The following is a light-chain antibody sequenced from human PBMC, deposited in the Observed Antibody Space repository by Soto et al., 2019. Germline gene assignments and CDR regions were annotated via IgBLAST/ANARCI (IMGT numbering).Light chain of an antibody. V-gene: IGLV2-8*01. Sequence: QSALTQPPSASGSPGQSITISCTGTSSDVGGYNYVSWYQQHPGRAPKLIIYEVNKQPSGVPDRFSGSKSGNTASLTVTGLQAEDEADYYCSSYAGSNNLIFGGGTKLTVL. CDR2: EVN. CDR3: SSYAGSNNLI. J-gene: IGLJ2*01. CDR1: SSDVGGYNY.